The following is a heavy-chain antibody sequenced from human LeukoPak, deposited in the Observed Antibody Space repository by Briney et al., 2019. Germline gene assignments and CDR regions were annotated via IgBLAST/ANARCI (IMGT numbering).Heavy chain of an antibody. CDR3: AKDRLGSRWSGVDY. CDR1: GFTFSIYG. J-gene: IGHJ4*02. D-gene: IGHD3-10*01. Sequence: PGRSLRLSCAASGFTFSIYGIRCVRQTPGRGLEWGAVISHDESNKYYADSSKGRFTISRDSSKNTLYVEINSLRAQDTPVYYCAKDRLGSRWSGVDYWGQGTLVTVS. V-gene: IGHV3-30*18. CDR2: ISHDESNK.